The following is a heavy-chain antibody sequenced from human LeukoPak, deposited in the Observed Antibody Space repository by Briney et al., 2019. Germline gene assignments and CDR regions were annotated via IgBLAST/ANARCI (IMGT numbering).Heavy chain of an antibody. D-gene: IGHD1-26*01. CDR3: ARDVEMGATPPY. Sequence: GGSLRLSCAASGFTVSSNYMSWVRQAPGKGLEWVSVIYSGGSTYCADSVKGRFTISRDNSKNTLYLQMNSLRAEDTAVYYCARDVEMGATPPYWGQGTLVTVSS. CDR2: IYSGGST. J-gene: IGHJ4*02. V-gene: IGHV3-66*02. CDR1: GFTVSSNY.